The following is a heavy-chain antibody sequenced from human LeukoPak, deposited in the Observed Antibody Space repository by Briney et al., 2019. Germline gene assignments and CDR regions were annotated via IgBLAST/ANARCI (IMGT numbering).Heavy chain of an antibody. CDR1: GGSFSGYY. D-gene: IGHD3-22*01. CDR2: IDHSGNT. CDR3: ARRRSSGWYYFDY. J-gene: IGHJ4*02. Sequence: SETLSLTCAVFGGSFSGYYWSWIRQPPGKGLEWIGEIDHSGNTNYNPSMKSRVTMSVDTSKGQVSLTVTSVTAADTAVYYCARRRSSGWYYFDYWGQGTLVTVSS. V-gene: IGHV4-34*01.